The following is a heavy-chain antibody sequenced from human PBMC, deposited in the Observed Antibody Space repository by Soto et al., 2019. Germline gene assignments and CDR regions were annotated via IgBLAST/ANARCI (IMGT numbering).Heavy chain of an antibody. V-gene: IGHV3-64*01. CDR1: GFTFSSYA. CDR2: IVSSGGST. J-gene: IGHJ4*02. Sequence: EVQLVESGGGLVQPGGSLRPSCAASGFTFSSYAMHWVRQAPGKGLEYVSAIVSSGGSTYYANSVKGRFTISRDNSKNTLYLQMGSLRAEDMAVYYCARGAERFDYWGQGTLVTVSS. CDR3: ARGAERFDY.